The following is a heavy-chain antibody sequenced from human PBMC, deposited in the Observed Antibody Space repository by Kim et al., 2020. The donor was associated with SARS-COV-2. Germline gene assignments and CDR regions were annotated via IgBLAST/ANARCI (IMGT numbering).Heavy chain of an antibody. J-gene: IGHJ4*02. CDR1: GYTFTSYG. CDR3: ALMTTVVQIDY. CDR2: ISAYNGNT. V-gene: IGHV1-18*01. Sequence: ASVKVSCKASGYTFTSYGISWVRQAPGQGLESMGWISAYNGNTNYAQKLQGRVTITTDTSTSTAYMELRSLRSDDTAVYYCALMTTVVQIDYWGQGTLGTVSS. D-gene: IGHD4-17*01.